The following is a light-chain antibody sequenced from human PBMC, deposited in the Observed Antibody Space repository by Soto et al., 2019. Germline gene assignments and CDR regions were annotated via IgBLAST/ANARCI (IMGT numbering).Light chain of an antibody. CDR3: QQYGSSSYT. V-gene: IGKV3-20*01. Sequence: EIVLTQSPGTLSLSPGERATLSCRASQSISSSYLAWYQQKPGQAPRLLIYAASSRATGIPDRFSGSGSGTAFTLTISRLEPEDFAVYYFQQYGSSSYTFGQGTQLELK. CDR1: QSISSSY. J-gene: IGKJ2*01. CDR2: AAS.